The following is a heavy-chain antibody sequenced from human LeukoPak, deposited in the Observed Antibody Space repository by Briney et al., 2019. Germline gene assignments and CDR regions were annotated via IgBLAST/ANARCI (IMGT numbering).Heavy chain of an antibody. Sequence: SGPTLVNPTQTLTLTCTFSGFSLSTSGMRVSWIRQPPGKALEWLARIDWDDDKFYSTSLKTRLTISKDTSKNQVVLTMTIMDPVKPATFYGPRTPYVGGDCFFAYWGQGTLVTV. V-gene: IGHV2-70*04. CDR1: GFSLSTSGMR. D-gene: IGHD2-21*02. J-gene: IGHJ4*02. CDR3: PRTPYVGGDCFFAY. CDR2: IDWDDDK.